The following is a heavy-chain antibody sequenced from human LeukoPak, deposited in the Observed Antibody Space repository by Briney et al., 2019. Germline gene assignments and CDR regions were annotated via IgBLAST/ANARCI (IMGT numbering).Heavy chain of an antibody. CDR2: IYSGGST. CDR3: ARQGVALPKGDY. J-gene: IGHJ4*02. Sequence: QTGGSLRLSCAASGFTVSSNYMSWVRQAPGKGLEWVSVIYSGGSTYYADSVKGRFTISRDNSKNTLYLQMNSLRAEDTAVYYCARQGVALPKGDYWGQGTLVTVSS. CDR1: GFTVSSNY. V-gene: IGHV3-66*02.